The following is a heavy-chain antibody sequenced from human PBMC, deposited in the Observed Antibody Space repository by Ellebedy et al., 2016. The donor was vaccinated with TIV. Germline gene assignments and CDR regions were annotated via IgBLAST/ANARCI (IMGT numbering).Heavy chain of an antibody. CDR3: ATGGVLAATFFDY. V-gene: IGHV1-18*01. CDR1: GYTFTSNG. CDR2: ISGQNGNT. D-gene: IGHD2-15*01. Sequence: ASVKVSCXASGYTFTSNGIIWVRQAPGQGLEWMGWISGQNGNTKYAQKFQGRVTIIADKSTSTAYMELSSLRSEDSAVYYCATGGVLAATFFDYWGQGSLVTVSS. J-gene: IGHJ4*02.